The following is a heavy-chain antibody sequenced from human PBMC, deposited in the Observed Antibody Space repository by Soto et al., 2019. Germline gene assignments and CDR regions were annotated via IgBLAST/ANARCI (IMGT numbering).Heavy chain of an antibody. J-gene: IGHJ3*02. CDR2: ISGSGGST. D-gene: IGHD4-17*01. V-gene: IGHV3-23*01. CDR1: GFTFSSYA. Sequence: PGGSLRLSCAASGFTFSSYAMSWVRQAPGKGLEWVSAISGSGGSTYYADSVKGRFTISRDNSKNTLYLQMNSLRAEDTAVYYWAKYGDYARDAFDIWGQGTMVTVSS. CDR3: AKYGDYARDAFDI.